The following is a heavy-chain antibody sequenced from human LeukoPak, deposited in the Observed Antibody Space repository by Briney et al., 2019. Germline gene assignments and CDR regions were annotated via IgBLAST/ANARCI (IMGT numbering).Heavy chain of an antibody. V-gene: IGHV3-74*01. J-gene: IGHJ4*02. CDR3: AREDDISGYYLSYFDY. CDR1: GFTFSSYW. CDR2: INSDGSST. D-gene: IGHD3-22*01. Sequence: PGGSLRLSCAASGFTFSSYWMHWVRQAPGKGLVWVSRINSDGSSTTYADSVKGRFTVSRDNAKSTLFLQMNSLRAEDTAVYYCAREDDISGYYLSYFDYWGQGTLVTVSS.